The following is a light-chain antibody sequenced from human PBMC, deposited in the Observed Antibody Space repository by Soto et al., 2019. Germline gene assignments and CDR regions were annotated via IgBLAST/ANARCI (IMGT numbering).Light chain of an antibody. V-gene: IGKV1-5*03. Sequence: DIQMTQSPSTLSASVGDRVTITCRASQTISSWLAWYQQKPGQAPKLLIYKASSLESAVPSRFSGTGSGTEFPPTLSGLQPDDVAPYYRQQYNSYPLTFGGGTKVEFK. CDR2: KAS. CDR1: QTISSW. J-gene: IGKJ4*01. CDR3: QQYNSYPLT.